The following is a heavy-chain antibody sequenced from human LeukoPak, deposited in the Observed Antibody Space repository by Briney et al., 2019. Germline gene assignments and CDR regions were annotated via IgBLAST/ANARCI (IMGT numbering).Heavy chain of an antibody. D-gene: IGHD6-13*01. CDR1: GFTFSSCA. CDR2: ISGSGATT. CDR3: ARESRYYFDY. V-gene: IGHV3-23*01. Sequence: GGSLRLSCEASGFTFSSCAMTWVRQTAGKGLEWVSSISGSGATTYYADSVKGRFTISRDNSKNTLYLQMNSLRAEDTAVYYCARESRYYFDYWGQGTLVTVSS. J-gene: IGHJ4*02.